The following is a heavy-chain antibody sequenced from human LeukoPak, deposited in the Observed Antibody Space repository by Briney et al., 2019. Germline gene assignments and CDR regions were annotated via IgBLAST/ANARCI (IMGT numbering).Heavy chain of an antibody. CDR1: GFTFSSYA. CDR3: AATGSAWYESYYYYMDV. J-gene: IGHJ6*03. CDR2: ISYDGSNK. V-gene: IGHV3-30-3*01. D-gene: IGHD6-19*01. Sequence: PGGSLRLSCAASGFTFSSYAMHWVRQAPGKGLEWVAVISYDGSNKYYADSVKGRFTISRDNSKNTLYLQMNSLRAEDTAVYHCAATGSAWYESYYYYMDVWGKGTTVIVSS.